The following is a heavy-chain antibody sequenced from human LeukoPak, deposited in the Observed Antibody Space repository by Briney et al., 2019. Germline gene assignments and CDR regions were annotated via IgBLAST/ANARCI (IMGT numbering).Heavy chain of an antibody. J-gene: IGHJ3*02. CDR2: INHSGST. D-gene: IGHD5-12*01. CDR1: GGSFSAYY. V-gene: IGHV4-34*01. CDR3: ASDYSGYDFWAFDI. Sequence: SETLSLTCAVYGGSFSAYYWSWIRQPPGKGLEWIGEINHSGSTNYNPSLKSRVTISVDTSKNQFSLKLSSVTAADTAVYYCASDYSGYDFWAFDIWGQGTMVTVSS.